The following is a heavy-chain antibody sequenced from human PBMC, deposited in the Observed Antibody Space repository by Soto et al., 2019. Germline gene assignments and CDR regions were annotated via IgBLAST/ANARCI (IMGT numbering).Heavy chain of an antibody. J-gene: IGHJ6*02. CDR2: ISAYNGNT. D-gene: IGHD3-3*01. Sequence: ASVKVSCKASGYTFTSYGISWVRPAPGQGLEWMVWISAYNGNTNYAQKLQGRVTMTTDTSTSTAYMELRSLRSDDTAVYYCARASRVLEWLLPQDYYYYGMDVWGQGTTVTVSS. V-gene: IGHV1-18*04. CDR1: GYTFTSYG. CDR3: ARASRVLEWLLPQDYYYYGMDV.